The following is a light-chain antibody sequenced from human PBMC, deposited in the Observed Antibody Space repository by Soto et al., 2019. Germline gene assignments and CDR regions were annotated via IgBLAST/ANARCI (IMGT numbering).Light chain of an antibody. V-gene: IGKV1-5*01. CDR1: QNIASW. CDR2: GAS. Sequence: DIQLTQSPSTLSASVGDRVTITCRASQNIASWLAWYQHKPGKAPKVLLYGASTVDSGVPSRFSGSGSGTEFTLTISRLQPDDFATYYCQRYNSFSATFGQGTRLEIK. CDR3: QRYNSFSAT. J-gene: IGKJ5*01.